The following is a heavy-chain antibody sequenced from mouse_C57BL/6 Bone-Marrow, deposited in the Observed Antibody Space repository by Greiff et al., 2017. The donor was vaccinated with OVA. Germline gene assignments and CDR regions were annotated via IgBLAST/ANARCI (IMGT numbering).Heavy chain of an antibody. J-gene: IGHJ2*01. CDR3: ARSGMITTIYFDY. Sequence: VQLQQSGPELVKPGASVKISCKASGYTFTDYYMNWVKQSHGKSLEWIGDINPNNGGTSYNQKFKGKATLTVDKSSSTAYMELRSLTSEDSAVYYCARSGMITTIYFDYWGQGTTLTVSS. V-gene: IGHV1-26*01. CDR2: INPNNGGT. D-gene: IGHD2-4*01. CDR1: GYTFTDYY.